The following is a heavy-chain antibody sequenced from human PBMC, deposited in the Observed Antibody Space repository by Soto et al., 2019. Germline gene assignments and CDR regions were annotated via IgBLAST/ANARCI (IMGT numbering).Heavy chain of an antibody. V-gene: IGHV4-31*03. Sequence: QVQLQESGPGLVKPSQTLSLTCTVSGGSISSGGYYWSWIRQHPGKGLEWIGYIYYSGSTYYNPSRKSRVTISVDTSKNQFALKLSSVTAAETAVYYWARDFGIMIKFGGAFDIWGQGTMVTVSS. D-gene: IGHD3-16*01. CDR2: IYYSGST. CDR3: ARDFGIMIKFGGAFDI. CDR1: GGSISSGGYY. J-gene: IGHJ3*02.